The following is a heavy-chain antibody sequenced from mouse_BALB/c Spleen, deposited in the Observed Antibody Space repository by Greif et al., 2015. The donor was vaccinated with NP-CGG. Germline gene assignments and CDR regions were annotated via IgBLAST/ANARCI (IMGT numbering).Heavy chain of an antibody. Sequence: VQQQQSGAELAKPGASVKMSCKASGYTFTSYWMHWVKQRPGQGLEWIGYINPSTGYTEYNQKFKDKATLTADKSSSTAYMQLSSLTSEDSAVYYCAKQYGNTAWFAYWGQGTLVIVSA. CDR2: INPSTGYT. D-gene: IGHD2-10*02. J-gene: IGHJ3*01. CDR3: AKQYGNTAWFAY. CDR1: GYTFTSYW. V-gene: IGHV1-7*01.